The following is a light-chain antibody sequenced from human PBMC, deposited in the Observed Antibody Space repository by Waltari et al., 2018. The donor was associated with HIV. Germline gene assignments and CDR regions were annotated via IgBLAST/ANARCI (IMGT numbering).Light chain of an antibody. Sequence: QSVLTQPPSVSGAPGQRFTLSCPKSSSTVAAAYAVHWFQQVPGTTPKLLIYGNVNRPSGVPDRFSGSRSGTSASLAITGLQAEDEADYYCQSYDTSLTDIIFGGGTKLTVL. J-gene: IGLJ2*01. CDR1: SSTVAAAYA. V-gene: IGLV1-40*01. CDR2: GNV. CDR3: QSYDTSLTDII.